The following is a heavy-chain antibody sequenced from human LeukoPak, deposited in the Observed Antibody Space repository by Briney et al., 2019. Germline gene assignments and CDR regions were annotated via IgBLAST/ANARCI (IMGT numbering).Heavy chain of an antibody. CDR3: ARDSPAPAKGMDV. D-gene: IGHD2-2*01. CDR1: GFTFSSYS. J-gene: IGHJ6*02. CDR2: ISSSSSYI. Sequence: GGSLRLSCAASGFTFSSYSMNWVRQAPGKGLEWVSSISSSSSYIYYADSVKGRFTISRDNARNSLYLQMNSLRAEDTTVYYCARDSPAPAKGMDVWGQGTTVTVSS. V-gene: IGHV3-21*01.